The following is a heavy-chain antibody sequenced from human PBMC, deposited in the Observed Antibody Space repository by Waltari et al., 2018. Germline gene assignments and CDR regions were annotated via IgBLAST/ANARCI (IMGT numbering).Heavy chain of an antibody. D-gene: IGHD1-26*01. Sequence: QVQLVQSGAEVKKPGSSVKVSCKASGGTFSSYAISWVRQAHGQGLEWMGRISPIFGTANYAQKFQGRVTITADKSTSTAYMELSSLRSEDTAVYYCARDRRELLTTLSLQYWGQGTLVTVSS. CDR1: GGTFSSYA. V-gene: IGHV1-69*13. CDR3: ARDRRELLTTLSLQY. J-gene: IGHJ4*02. CDR2: ISPIFGTA.